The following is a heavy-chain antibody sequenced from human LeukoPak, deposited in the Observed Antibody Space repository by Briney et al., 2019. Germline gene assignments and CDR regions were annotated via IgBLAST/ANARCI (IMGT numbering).Heavy chain of an antibody. V-gene: IGHV7-4-1*02. Sequence: ASVKVSCKASGYTFTSYAMNWVRQAPGQGLEWTGWINTNTGNPTYAQGFTGRFVFSLDTSVSTAYLQISSLKAEDTAVYYCARDLNRWFGEEGYFDLWGRGTLVTVSS. D-gene: IGHD3-10*01. J-gene: IGHJ2*01. CDR2: INTNTGNP. CDR3: ARDLNRWFGEEGYFDL. CDR1: GYTFTSYA.